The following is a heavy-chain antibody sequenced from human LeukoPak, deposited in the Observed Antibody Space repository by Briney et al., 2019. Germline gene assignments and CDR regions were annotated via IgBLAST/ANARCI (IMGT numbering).Heavy chain of an antibody. CDR2: ISSSGSTI. D-gene: IGHD3-3*01. J-gene: IGHJ4*02. CDR3: AKDPMKSYDFWSGRDY. CDR1: GFTFSSYE. V-gene: IGHV3-48*03. Sequence: GGSLRLSCAASGFTFSSYEMNWVRQAPGKGLEWVSYISSSGSTIYYADSVKGRFTISRDNAKNSLYLQMNSLRAEDTAVYYCAKDPMKSYDFWSGRDYWGQGTLVTVSS.